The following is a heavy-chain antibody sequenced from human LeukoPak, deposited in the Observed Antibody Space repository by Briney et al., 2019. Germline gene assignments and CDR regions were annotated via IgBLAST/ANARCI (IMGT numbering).Heavy chain of an antibody. J-gene: IGHJ5*02. CDR2: ISSSSDYI. D-gene: IGHD2/OR15-2a*01. Sequence: GGSLRLSCAASGFTFSSYNMNWVRQAPGKGLGWVSSISSSSDYIYYADSVKGRFTISRDNAKNSLYLQMKSLRAEDTAVYYCARGKTSQNIVTRKTYNWFDPWGQGTLVTVSS. CDR1: GFTFSSYN. V-gene: IGHV3-21*01. CDR3: ARGKTSQNIVTRKTYNWFDP.